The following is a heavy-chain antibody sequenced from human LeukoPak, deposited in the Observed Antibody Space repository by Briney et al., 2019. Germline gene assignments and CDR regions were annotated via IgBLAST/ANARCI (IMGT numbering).Heavy chain of an antibody. Sequence: PGGSLRLSCAASGFTFSTYAMSWVRQAPGKGLEWVSGISGSAYVTYNADSVKGRFTISRDNSKNTLYLQMNSLRDEDTAVYYCAKDSGVRGSGRYYFHYWGQGTPVTVSS. J-gene: IGHJ4*02. CDR3: AKDSGVRGSGRYYFHY. D-gene: IGHD3-10*01. CDR2: ISGSAYVT. CDR1: GFTFSTYA. V-gene: IGHV3-23*01.